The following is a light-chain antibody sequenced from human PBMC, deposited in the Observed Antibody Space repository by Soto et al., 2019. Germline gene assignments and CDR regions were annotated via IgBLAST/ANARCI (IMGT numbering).Light chain of an antibody. CDR2: NNN. V-gene: IGLV1-44*01. CDR1: SSNIGPNA. Sequence: QLVLTQPPSASGTPGQKVTISCSGSSSNIGPNAVNWYQQLPGTTPKLLLYNNNQRPSGVSDRFSGSKSGTSASLAISGLQSDDEADYHCAAWDDSLNGLVFGTGTKVTVL. J-gene: IGLJ1*01. CDR3: AAWDDSLNGLV.